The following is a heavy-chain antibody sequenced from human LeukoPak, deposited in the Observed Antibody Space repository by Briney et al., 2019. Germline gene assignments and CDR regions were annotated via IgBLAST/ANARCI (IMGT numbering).Heavy chain of an antibody. J-gene: IGHJ5*02. CDR2: ISGSDGST. D-gene: IGHD1-14*01. CDR1: GFTFSNYA. Sequence: LGGSLRLSCAASGFTFSNYAMSWVRQAPGKGLEWVSAISGSDGSTNYADSVKGRFTISRDNSKNTLYLQMNSLRAEDTAVYYCARGIWNWFDPWGQGTLVTVSS. CDR3: ARGIWNWFDP. V-gene: IGHV3-23*01.